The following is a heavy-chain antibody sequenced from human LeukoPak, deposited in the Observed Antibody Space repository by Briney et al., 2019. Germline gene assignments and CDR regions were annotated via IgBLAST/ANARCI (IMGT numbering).Heavy chain of an antibody. Sequence: SETPSLTRTVSGGSVSSGSYYWSWIRHPPAKRLAWIGYFFYSVNTNYNPSLKSRVTISVDTSKDQFSLKLSSVTAADTAVYYCARHSNGGDCSGGSCYVFDYWGQGTLVTASS. CDR3: ARHSNGGDCSGGSCYVFDY. CDR1: GGSVSSGSYY. V-gene: IGHV4-61*01. J-gene: IGHJ4*02. CDR2: FFYSVNT. D-gene: IGHD2-15*01.